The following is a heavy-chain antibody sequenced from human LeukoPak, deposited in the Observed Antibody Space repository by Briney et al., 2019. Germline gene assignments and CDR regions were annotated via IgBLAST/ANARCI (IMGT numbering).Heavy chain of an antibody. CDR1: GFSFNAYA. D-gene: IGHD2-2*01. Sequence: GRSLRLSCAASGFSFNAYAIHWLRQAPGKGLEWVAVISSDGSQKYHADSLKGRFTISRDDFKNTVYLQLNSLRPEDTAVYYCAKDSTSWAFDIWGQGTMVTVSS. CDR3: AKDSTSWAFDI. V-gene: IGHV3-30-3*01. J-gene: IGHJ3*02. CDR2: ISSDGSQK.